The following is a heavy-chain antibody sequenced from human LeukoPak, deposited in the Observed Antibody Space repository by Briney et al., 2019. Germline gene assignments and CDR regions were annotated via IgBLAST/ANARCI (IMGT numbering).Heavy chain of an antibody. CDR3: ARDYYYGSGSYYILDY. J-gene: IGHJ4*02. D-gene: IGHD3-10*01. Sequence: PGRSLRLSCAASGFTFSSYAMHWVRQAPGKGLEWVAVISYDGSNKYYADSVKGRFTISRDNSKNTLYLQMNSLRAEDTAVYYCARDYYYGSGSYYILDYWGQGTLVTVSS. V-gene: IGHV3-30-3*01. CDR1: GFTFSSYA. CDR2: ISYDGSNK.